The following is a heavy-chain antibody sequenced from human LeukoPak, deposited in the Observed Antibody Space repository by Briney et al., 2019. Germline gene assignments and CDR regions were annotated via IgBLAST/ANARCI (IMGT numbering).Heavy chain of an antibody. V-gene: IGHV1-18*01. D-gene: IGHD6-19*01. CDR1: GYTFTSYG. Sequence: ASVKVSCKASGYTFTSYGISWVRQAPGQGLEWMGWISAYNGNTNYAQKLQGRVTMTTDTSTSTASMELRSLRSDDTAVYYCARVYKSSSGLTPLAPWGQGTLVTVSS. CDR2: ISAYNGNT. CDR3: ARVYKSSSGLTPLAP. J-gene: IGHJ5*02.